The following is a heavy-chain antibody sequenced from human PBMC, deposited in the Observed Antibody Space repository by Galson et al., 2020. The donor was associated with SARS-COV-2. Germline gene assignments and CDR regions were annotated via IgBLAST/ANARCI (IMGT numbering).Heavy chain of an antibody. CDR3: ATGGYYYDSSGYFPELFDY. V-gene: IGHV1-3*01. Sequence: YTFTSYAMHWVRQAPGQRLEWMGWINAGNGNTKYSQKFQGRVTITRDTSASTAYMELSSLRSEDTAVYYCATGGYYYDSSGYFPELFDYWGQGTLVTVSS. D-gene: IGHD3-22*01. J-gene: IGHJ4*02. CDR1: YTFTSYA. CDR2: INAGNGNT.